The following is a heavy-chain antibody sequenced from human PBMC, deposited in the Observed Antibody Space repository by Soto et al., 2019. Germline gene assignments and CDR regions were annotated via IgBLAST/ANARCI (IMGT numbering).Heavy chain of an antibody. CDR3: ARPPAAFTVLGSFDY. J-gene: IGHJ4*02. V-gene: IGHV3-30*04. CDR2: ISHDGSYN. CDR1: GFIFSNYA. Sequence: QVQLVESGGGVVQPGRSLRLSCAASGFIFSNYAVHWVRQAPGKGLEWVAVISHDGSYNYYADPVTGRFTISRDNSKDRLYLQMNNLRSEDTALYFCARPPAAFTVLGSFDYWGQGTLVTVPS. D-gene: IGHD6-13*01.